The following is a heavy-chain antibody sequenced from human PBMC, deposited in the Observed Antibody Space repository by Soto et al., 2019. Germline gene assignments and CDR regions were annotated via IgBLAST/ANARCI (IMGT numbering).Heavy chain of an antibody. D-gene: IGHD6-6*01. J-gene: IGHJ4*02. V-gene: IGHV3-23*01. CDR1: GFTFSSYA. CDR2: ISGSGGST. CDR3: AKDGYSISSFLITVDY. Sequence: TGGSLRLSCAASGFTFSSYAMSWVRQAPGKGLEWVSAISGSGGSTYYADSVKGRFTISRDNSKNTLYLQMNSLRAEDTAVYYCAKDGYSISSFLITVDYWGQGTLVTVSS.